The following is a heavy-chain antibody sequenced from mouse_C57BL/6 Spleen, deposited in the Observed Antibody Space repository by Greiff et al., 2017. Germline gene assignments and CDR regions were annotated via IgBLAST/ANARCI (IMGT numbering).Heavy chain of an antibody. Sequence: VQLQQSGAELVRPGSSVKLSCKASGYTFTSYWMDWVKQRPGQGLEWIGNIYPSDSETHYNQKFKDKATLTVDKSSSTAYMQLSSLTSEDSAVYYCARKVYYSNYDDYWGQGTTLTVSS. CDR2: IYPSDSET. D-gene: IGHD2-5*01. CDR1: GYTFTSYW. V-gene: IGHV1-61*01. CDR3: ARKVYYSNYDDY. J-gene: IGHJ2*01.